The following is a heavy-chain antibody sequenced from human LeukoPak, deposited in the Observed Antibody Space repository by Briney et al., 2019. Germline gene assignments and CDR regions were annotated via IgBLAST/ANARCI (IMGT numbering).Heavy chain of an antibody. CDR1: GFPFSDFA. CDR2: ISGGGDNT. Sequence: GGSLRLSCAVSGFPFSDFAMSWVRQAPGKGLEWVSTISGGGDNTYFADSVKGRFTISRDKARNSLYLQMNSLRVEDTAMYYCARDHRYAFDNWGHGTLVTVSS. D-gene: IGHD5-12*01. V-gene: IGHV3-23*01. J-gene: IGHJ4*01. CDR3: ARDHRYAFDN.